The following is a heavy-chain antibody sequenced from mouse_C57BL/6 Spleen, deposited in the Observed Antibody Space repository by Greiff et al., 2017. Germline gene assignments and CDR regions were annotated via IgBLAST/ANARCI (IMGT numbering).Heavy chain of an antibody. D-gene: IGHD1-1*01. CDR3: ARSSTVNYFDY. CDR1: GFTFSSYA. CDR2: ISDGGSYT. J-gene: IGHJ2*01. V-gene: IGHV5-4*03. Sequence: EVMLVESGGGLVKPGGSLKLSCAASGFTFSSYAMSWVRQTPEKRLEWVATISDGGSYTYYPDNVKGRFTISRDNAKNNLYLQMSHLKSEDTAMXYCARSSTVNYFDYWGQGTTLTVSS.